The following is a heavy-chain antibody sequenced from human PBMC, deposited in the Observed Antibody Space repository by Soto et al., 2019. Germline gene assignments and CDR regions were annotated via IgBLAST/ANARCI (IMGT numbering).Heavy chain of an antibody. J-gene: IGHJ3*02. V-gene: IGHV1-18*01. CDR1: GYTFTSYG. CDR3: ARDYYCSGGSCYDAFDI. CDR2: ISTYNAYT. Sequence: QVQLVQSGAEVKKPGASVKVSCKASGYTFTSYGISWVRQAPGQGVEWMGWISTYNAYTVYAQKFQGRVTMTKDTSTSTAYMELRSLRFDDTAVYYCARDYYCSGGSCYDAFDIWGQGTMVTVSS. D-gene: IGHD2-15*01.